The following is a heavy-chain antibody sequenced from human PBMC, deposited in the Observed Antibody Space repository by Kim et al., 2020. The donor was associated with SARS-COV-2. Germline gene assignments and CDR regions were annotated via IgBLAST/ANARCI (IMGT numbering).Heavy chain of an antibody. J-gene: IGHJ4*02. CDR3: ASDSLDPIAAAGTGLIDY. V-gene: IGHV3-30*07. D-gene: IGHD6-13*01. Sequence: ARFTIARDNSKNSLYLHMNSLSAEDTAVYYCASDSLDPIAAAGTGLIDYWGQGTLVTVSS.